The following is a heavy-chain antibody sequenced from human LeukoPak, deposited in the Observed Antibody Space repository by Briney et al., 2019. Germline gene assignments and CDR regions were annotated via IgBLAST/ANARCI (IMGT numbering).Heavy chain of an antibody. D-gene: IGHD6-19*01. CDR2: IRSKANSYAT. CDR3: AKPPQSIAVAPQNFDY. V-gene: IGHV3-73*01. CDR1: GFTFSGSA. J-gene: IGHJ4*02. Sequence: GGSLRLSCAASGFTFSGSAMHWVRQASGKGLEWVGRIRSKANSYATAYAASVKGRFTISRDNSKNTLYLQMNSLRAEDTAVYYCAKPPQSIAVAPQNFDYWGQGTLVTVSS.